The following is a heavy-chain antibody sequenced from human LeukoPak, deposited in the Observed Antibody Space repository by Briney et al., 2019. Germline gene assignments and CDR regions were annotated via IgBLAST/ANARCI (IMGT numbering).Heavy chain of an antibody. V-gene: IGHV3-53*01. D-gene: IGHD3-9*01. CDR2: IYSGGST. J-gene: IGHJ4*02. CDR3: AANWFLSLY. CDR1: GFTVSSNY. Sequence: GGSLTLSCAASGFTVSSNYMSWVRQAPGKGLEWVSVIYSGGSTYYADSVKGRFTISRDNSKNTLYLQMNSLRAEDTAVYYCAANWFLSLYWGQGTLVTVSS.